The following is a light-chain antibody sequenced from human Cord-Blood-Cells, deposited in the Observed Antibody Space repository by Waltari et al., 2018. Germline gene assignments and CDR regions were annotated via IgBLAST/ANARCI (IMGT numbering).Light chain of an antibody. CDR2: QDS. CDR3: QAWDSSTHVV. V-gene: IGLV3-1*01. J-gene: IGLJ2*01. CDR1: NLRDKY. Sequence: SYELTQPPSVSVSPGQTASITCSGDNLRDKYACWYQQKPGQSPVLVIYQDSKRPSGIPERFSGSNSGNTATLTISGTQAMDEADYYCQAWDSSTHVVFGGGTKLTVL.